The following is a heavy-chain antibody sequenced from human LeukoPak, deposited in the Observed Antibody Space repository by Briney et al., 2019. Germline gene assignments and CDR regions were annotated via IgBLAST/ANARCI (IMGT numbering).Heavy chain of an antibody. CDR3: AKARGRFLEWLLFGGFDY. CDR1: GFTFDDYA. CDR2: ISWNSGSI. V-gene: IGHV3-9*03. Sequence: GGSLRLSCAASGFTFDDYAMHWVRQAPGKGLEWVSGISWNSGSIGYADSVKGRFTISRDNAKNSLYLQMNSLRAEDMALYYCAKARGRFLEWLLFGGFDYWGQGTLVTVSS. J-gene: IGHJ4*02. D-gene: IGHD3-3*01.